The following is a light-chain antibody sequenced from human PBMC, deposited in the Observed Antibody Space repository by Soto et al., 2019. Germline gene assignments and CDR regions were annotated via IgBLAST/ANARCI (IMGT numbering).Light chain of an antibody. CDR2: GAS. Sequence: EIVLTQSPGTLSLSPGEGATLSCRASQSVSSSYLAWYQQKFGQAPRLLIYGASNRATGIPDRFSGSGSGTDFTLTISRLEPEDCAVYYCQQQDTLPRTFGQGNKVDIK. V-gene: IGKV3-20*01. CDR1: QSVSSSY. CDR3: QQQDTLPRT. J-gene: IGKJ1*01.